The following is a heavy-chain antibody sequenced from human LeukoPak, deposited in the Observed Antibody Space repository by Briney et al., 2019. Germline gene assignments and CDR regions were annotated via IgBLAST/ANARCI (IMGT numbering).Heavy chain of an antibody. Sequence: GGSLRLSCSASGLTFSATAMHWVRKATGKGLEYVSAISSDGGTIYYAVSVKARFTISRDNSKNTLCLQMSSLSAEDTAVYFCVKRNYHSFDYWGQGTLVTVSS. D-gene: IGHD5-24*01. CDR3: VKRNYHSFDY. CDR1: GLTFSATA. V-gene: IGHV3-64D*06. CDR2: ISSDGGTI. J-gene: IGHJ4*02.